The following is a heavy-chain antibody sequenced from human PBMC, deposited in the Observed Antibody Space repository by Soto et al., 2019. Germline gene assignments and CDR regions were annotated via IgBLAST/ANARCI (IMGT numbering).Heavy chain of an antibody. J-gene: IGHJ5*02. D-gene: IGHD2-8*02. CDR3: ARVLVSIDTYIYP. CDR1: SGSMSSTDG. CDR2: IDHGGST. Sequence: AETLALTCAASSGSMSSTDGWGWLGQPPGKGLEWIGEIDHGGSTNYNPALTRRVTISVDTSKNQFSLNVSSVTAADTAGAYCARVLVSIDTYIYPWGLGAQVTVSS. V-gene: IGHV4-4*02.